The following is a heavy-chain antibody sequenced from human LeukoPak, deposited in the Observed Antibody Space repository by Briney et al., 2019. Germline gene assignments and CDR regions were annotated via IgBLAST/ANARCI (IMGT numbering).Heavy chain of an antibody. CDR2: ISSSSSYI. CDR3: ARDWSSVDY. J-gene: IGHJ4*02. CDR1: GFTFSSYA. V-gene: IGHV3-21*01. Sequence: PGGSLRLSCAASGFTFSSYAMSWVRQAPGKGLEWVSSISSSSSYIYSADSVKGRFTISRDDAKNSLYLQMNSLRAEDTAVYYRARDWSSVDYWGQGTLVTVSS. D-gene: IGHD2-2*01.